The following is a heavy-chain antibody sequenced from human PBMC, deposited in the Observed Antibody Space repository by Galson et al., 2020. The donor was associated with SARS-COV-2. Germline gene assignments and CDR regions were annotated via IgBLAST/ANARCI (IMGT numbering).Heavy chain of an antibody. CDR3: LSYSSTRQNH. D-gene: IGHD2-2*01. V-gene: IGHV3-64D*06. CDR2: MSSNGETS. CDR1: GFIFSDYA. Sequence: GESLKISCSASGFIFSDYAMHWVRQAPGKGLEYVSAMSSNGETSFYADSVNGRFTMSRDNSKNMFYLQMTALRLEDTAFYYCLSYSSTRQNHWGQGTLVTVSS. J-gene: IGHJ5*02.